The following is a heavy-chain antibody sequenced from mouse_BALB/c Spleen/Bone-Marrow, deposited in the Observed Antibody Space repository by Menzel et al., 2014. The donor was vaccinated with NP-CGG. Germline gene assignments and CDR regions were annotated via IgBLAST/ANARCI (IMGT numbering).Heavy chain of an antibody. Sequence: VQLQQSGAELVKPEASVKLSCTASGFNIKDTYMRWVKQRPEQGLEWIGRIDPANGNTKYDPKFQGKATITADTSSNTAYLQLSSLTSEDTAVYYCARYRLGTYFDYWGQGTTLTVSS. CDR1: GFNIKDTY. J-gene: IGHJ2*01. CDR3: ARYRLGTYFDY. CDR2: IDPANGNT. D-gene: IGHD2-14*01. V-gene: IGHV14-3*02.